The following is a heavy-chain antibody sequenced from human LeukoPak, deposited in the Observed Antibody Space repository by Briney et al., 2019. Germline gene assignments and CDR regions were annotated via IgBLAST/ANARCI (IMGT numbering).Heavy chain of an antibody. CDR2: IIPIFGTA. V-gene: IGHV1-69*13. Sequence: ASVKVSCKASGGTVTTYTLAWVRQAPGQGLEWMGGIIPIFGTANYAQKFQGRVTITADESTSTAYMELSSLRSEDTAVYYCARGFYYGMDVWGQGTTVTVSS. J-gene: IGHJ6*02. CDR1: GGTVTTYT. CDR3: ARGFYYGMDV.